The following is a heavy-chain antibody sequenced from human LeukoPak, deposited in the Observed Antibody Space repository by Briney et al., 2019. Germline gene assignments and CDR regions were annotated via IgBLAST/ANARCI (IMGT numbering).Heavy chain of an antibody. J-gene: IGHJ4*02. CDR3: ARNYYDSSGYYLPYFDY. CDR1: GGSISSGSYY. CDR2: IYYSGST. D-gene: IGHD3-22*01. V-gene: IGHV4-39*07. Sequence: SETLSLTCTVSGGSISSGSYYWGWIRQPPGKGLEWIGSIYYSGSTYYNPSLKSRVTISVDTSKNQFSLKLSSVTAADTAVYYCARNYYDSSGYYLPYFDYWGQGTLVTVSS.